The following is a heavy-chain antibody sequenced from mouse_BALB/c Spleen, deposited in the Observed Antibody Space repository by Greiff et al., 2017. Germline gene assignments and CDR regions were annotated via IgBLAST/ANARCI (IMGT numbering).Heavy chain of an antibody. V-gene: IGHV2-9*02. CDR1: GFSLTSYG. J-gene: IGHJ4*01. Sequence: QVQLKESGPGLVAPSQSLSITCTVSGFSLTSYGVHWVRQPPGKGLEWLGVIWAGGSTNYNSALMSRLSISKDNSKSQVFLKMNSLQTDDTAMYYCARAKVAYAMDYWGQGTSVTVSS. CDR3: ARAKVAYAMDY. D-gene: IGHD1-1*02. CDR2: IWAGGST.